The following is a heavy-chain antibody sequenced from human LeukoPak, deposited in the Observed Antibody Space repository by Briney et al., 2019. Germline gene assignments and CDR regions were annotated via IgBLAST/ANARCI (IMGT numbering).Heavy chain of an antibody. CDR2: INHNGST. J-gene: IGHJ5*02. Sequence: SETLSLTCAVYGGSFSNYYWSWIRQPPGKGLEWIGEINHNGSTNYNPSLKSRVTISIDTSKNQFFLKLSSVTAADTAVYYCARGDCSSPSCYLSDWFDPWGQGTLVTVSS. CDR3: ARGDCSSPSCYLSDWFDP. V-gene: IGHV4-34*01. D-gene: IGHD2-2*01. CDR1: GGSFSNYY.